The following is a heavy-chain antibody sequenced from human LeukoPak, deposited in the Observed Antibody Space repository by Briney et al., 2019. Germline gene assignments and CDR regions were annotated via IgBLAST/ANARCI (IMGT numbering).Heavy chain of an antibody. V-gene: IGHV4-4*07. J-gene: IGHJ4*02. CDR1: GGSISSYY. CDR2: IYPSGST. Sequence: SETLSLTCIVSGGSISSYYWTWIRQPAGKGLEWIGRIYPSGSTNYNPSFKSRVTMSVDTSKNQFSLRLNSVTAADTAIYYCAASKSDYYNSGTYYKLHYWGQGALVTVSS. CDR3: AASKSDYYNSGTYYKLHY. D-gene: IGHD3-10*01.